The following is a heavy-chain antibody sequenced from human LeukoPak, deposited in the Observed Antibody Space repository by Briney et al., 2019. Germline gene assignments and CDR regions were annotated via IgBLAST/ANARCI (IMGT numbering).Heavy chain of an antibody. J-gene: IGHJ4*02. CDR3: AKDYGDLKEDF. V-gene: IGHV3-23*01. D-gene: IGHD4-17*01. CDR1: GLTFSRHA. Sequence: GGSLRLSCAASGLTFSRHAMSWVRQAPGKGLEWVSSTSGSGGSTYYADSVKGRFTISRDNAKNTLYLQMNSLRAEDTAVYYCAKDYGDLKEDFWGQGTLVTVSS. CDR2: TSGSGGST.